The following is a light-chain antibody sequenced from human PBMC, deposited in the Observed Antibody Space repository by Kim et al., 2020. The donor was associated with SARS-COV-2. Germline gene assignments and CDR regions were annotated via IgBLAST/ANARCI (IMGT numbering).Light chain of an antibody. V-gene: IGKV3-15*01. CDR1: QSVSSN. CDR3: QQYNNWPPWT. J-gene: IGKJ1*01. CDR2: GAS. Sequence: EIVMTQSPATLSVSPGERATLSCRASQSVSSNFAWYQQKPGQAPRILIYGASTRATGVPARFSGSGSGTEFTLTISSLQSEDFALYYCQQYNNWPPWTFGQGTKVEIK.